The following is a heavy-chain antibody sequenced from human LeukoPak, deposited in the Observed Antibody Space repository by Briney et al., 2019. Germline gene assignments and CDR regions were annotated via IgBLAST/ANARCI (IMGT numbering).Heavy chain of an antibody. D-gene: IGHD3-3*01. CDR2: ISSSGSTI. CDR1: GFTFSSYE. V-gene: IGHV3-48*03. CDR3: APSMATYDFWSGYLDY. Sequence: PGGSLRLSCAASGFTFSSYEMNWVRQAPGKGLEWVSYISSSGSTIYYADSVKGRSTISRDNAKNSLYLQMNSLRAEDTAVYYCAPSMATYDFWSGYLDYWGQGTLVTVPS. J-gene: IGHJ4*02.